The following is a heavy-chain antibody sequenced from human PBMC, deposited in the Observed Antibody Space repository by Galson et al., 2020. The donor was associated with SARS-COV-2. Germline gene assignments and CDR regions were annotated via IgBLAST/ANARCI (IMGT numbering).Heavy chain of an antibody. CDR1: GFIFSDYA. D-gene: IGHD2-2*01. J-gene: IGHJ4*02. CDR2: MSSNGETS. Sequence: GGPLRLPCSPSGFIFSDYAMHWVRPAPGKGLEYVSAMSSNGETSFYTDSVNGRFIMSRDNSKNMFYLQLTGLRLEDTALYYCLAYSSTRQSYWGQGTLVTVSS. V-gene: IGHV3-64D*09. CDR3: LAYSSTRQSY.